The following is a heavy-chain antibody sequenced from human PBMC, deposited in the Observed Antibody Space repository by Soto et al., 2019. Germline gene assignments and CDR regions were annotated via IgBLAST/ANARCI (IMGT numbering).Heavy chain of an antibody. CDR3: ATEDTHDYGDYALVF. D-gene: IGHD4-17*01. CDR1: GFTFSDYY. J-gene: IGHJ4*02. Sequence: PGGSLRLSCAASGFTFSDYYMSWIRQAPGKGLEWVSYISSSGSTIYYADSVKGRFTISRDNAKNSLYLQMNSLRAEDTAVYYCATEDTHDYGDYALVFWGQGTLVTVSS. V-gene: IGHV3-11*01. CDR2: ISSSGSTI.